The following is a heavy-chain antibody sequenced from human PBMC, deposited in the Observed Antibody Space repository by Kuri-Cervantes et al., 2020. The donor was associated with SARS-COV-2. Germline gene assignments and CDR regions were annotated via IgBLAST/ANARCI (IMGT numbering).Heavy chain of an antibody. J-gene: IGHJ4*02. CDR1: GFTFSSYG. V-gene: IGHV3-33*01. CDR2: IWYDGSNK. D-gene: IGHD3-22*01. CDR3: ASAMWPYHYDSIGLIFDY. Sequence: GESLKISCAASGFTFSSYGMHWVRQAPGKGLEWVAVIWYDGSNKYYADSVKGRFTISRDNSKNTLYLQMNSLSAEDTAVYYCASAMWPYHYDSIGLIFDYWGQGTLVTVSS.